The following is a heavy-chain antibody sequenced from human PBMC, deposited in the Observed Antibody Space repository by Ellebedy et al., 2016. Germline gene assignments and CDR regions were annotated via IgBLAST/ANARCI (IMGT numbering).Heavy chain of an antibody. D-gene: IGHD3-3*01. CDR1: GFTFDDYA. V-gene: IGHV3-9*01. Sequence: GGSLRLSXAASGFTFDDYAMHWVRQAPGKGLEWVSGISWNSGSIGYADSVRGRITISRDNAKNSLYLQMNSLRAEDTAFYYCAKGPQESIFGVVIDIWGQGTLVTVSS. J-gene: IGHJ4*02. CDR3: AKGPQESIFGVVIDI. CDR2: ISWNSGSI.